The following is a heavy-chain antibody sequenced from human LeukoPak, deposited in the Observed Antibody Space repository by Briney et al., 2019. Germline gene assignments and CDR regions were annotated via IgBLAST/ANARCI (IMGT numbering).Heavy chain of an antibody. CDR1: GFTFSSYG. V-gene: IGHV3-48*03. CDR2: ISSSGSTM. Sequence: PGGSLRLSCAASGFTFSSYGMNWVRRAPGKGLEWVSYISSSGSTMYYADSVKGRFTISRDNAKSSLYLLMNSLRAEDTAVYYCARDYVVAAAGTYYWGQGTLVTVSS. CDR3: ARDYVVAAAGTYY. J-gene: IGHJ4*02. D-gene: IGHD6-13*01.